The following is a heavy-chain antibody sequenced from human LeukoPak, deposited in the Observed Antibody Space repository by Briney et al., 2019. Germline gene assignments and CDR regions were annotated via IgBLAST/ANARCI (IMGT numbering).Heavy chain of an antibody. CDR2: IIPIFGTA. J-gene: IGHJ5*02. V-gene: IGHV1-69*05. CDR3: AKVPAAPGRNWFDP. D-gene: IGHD2-2*01. CDR1: GGTFSSYA. Sequence: GASVKVSCKASGGTFSSYAISWVRQAPGQGLEWMGGIIPIFGTANYAQKFQGRVTITTDESTSTAYMELSSLRSEDTAVYYCAKVPAAPGRNWFDPCGQGTLVTVSS.